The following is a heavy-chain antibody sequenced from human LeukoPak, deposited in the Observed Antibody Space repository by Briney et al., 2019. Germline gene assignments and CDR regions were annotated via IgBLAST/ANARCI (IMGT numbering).Heavy chain of an antibody. Sequence: SETLSLTCAVSGDPISRFYWSWIRQPPGKGLEWIGDMASSGSTYYHPSLKSRVTISIATSKNQCSLNLTSVTAADTAVYYCARRPNYYYNFMDVWGKGTTVIVSS. J-gene: IGHJ6*03. V-gene: IGHV4-59*01. CDR3: ARRPNYYYNFMDV. CDR1: GDPISRFY. CDR2: MASSGST.